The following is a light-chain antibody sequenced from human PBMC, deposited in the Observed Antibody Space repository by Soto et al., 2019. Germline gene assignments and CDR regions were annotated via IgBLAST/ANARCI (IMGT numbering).Light chain of an antibody. J-gene: IGLJ2*01. V-gene: IGLV1-44*01. CDR1: SSNIGSNT. CDR2: SNN. Sequence: QPVLTQPPSASGTPGQRVTISCSGSSSNIGSNTVNWYQQLPGTAPKLLIYSNNQRPSGVPDRFSGSKSGTSASLAISVLQSEDEADYYCAAWDDSLNAVVFGGGTKLTVL. CDR3: AAWDDSLNAVV.